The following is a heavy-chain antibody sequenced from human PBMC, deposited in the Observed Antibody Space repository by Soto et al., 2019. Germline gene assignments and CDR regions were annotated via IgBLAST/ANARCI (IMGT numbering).Heavy chain of an antibody. CDR3: ATEVTSGYYLFDY. J-gene: IGHJ4*02. V-gene: IGHV3-23*01. CDR1: GFTFTSYA. Sequence: EVQLLQSGGGLVQPGGSLRLSCAASGFTFTSYAMSWVLQAPGTGLEWVSTISGTGGSTYSPDSVKGRFTISRDNSKNTVYLQINSLRSADAAVYYCATEVTSGYYLFDYWGQGTLVTVSS. D-gene: IGHD3-22*01. CDR2: ISGTGGST.